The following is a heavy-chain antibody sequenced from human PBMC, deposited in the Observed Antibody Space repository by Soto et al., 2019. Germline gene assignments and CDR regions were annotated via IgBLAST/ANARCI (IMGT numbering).Heavy chain of an antibody. CDR2: ISAYNGNT. J-gene: IGHJ5*02. CDR1: GYTFTSYG. Sequence: ASVKVSCKASGYTFTSYGISWVRQAPGQGLEWMGWISAYNGNTNYAQKLQGRVTMTTDTSTSTAYMELRSLRSDDTAVYYCARTPPLDILTGYYGAWFDPWGQGTLVTVS. CDR3: ARTPPLDILTGYYGAWFDP. D-gene: IGHD3-9*01. V-gene: IGHV1-18*01.